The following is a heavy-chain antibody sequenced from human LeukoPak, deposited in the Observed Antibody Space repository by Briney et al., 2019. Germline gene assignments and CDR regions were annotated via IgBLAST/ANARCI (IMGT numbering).Heavy chain of an antibody. V-gene: IGHV3-23*01. CDR1: GFTFSSYA. J-gene: IGHJ4*02. CDR3: AKGGYDSSGYYCADY. Sequence: PAGTLRCSCAASGFTFSSYAMSRLRQAPGIGLEWVLAISVSGVSTDYADSVKGRFTISRYNSKTTMYLQMNSLRADDTAVYYCAKGGYDSSGYYCADYWGQGTLVTVSS. CDR2: ISVSGVST. D-gene: IGHD3-22*01.